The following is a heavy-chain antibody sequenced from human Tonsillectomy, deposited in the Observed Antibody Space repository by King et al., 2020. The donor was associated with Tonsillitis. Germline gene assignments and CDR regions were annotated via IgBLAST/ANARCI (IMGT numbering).Heavy chain of an antibody. J-gene: IGHJ4*02. CDR2: ISFDGSNE. CDR1: GFTFSNYA. D-gene: IGHD3-22*01. Sequence: VQLVESGGGVVQPGRSLRLSCAASGFTFSNYAMHWVRQAPGKGLEWVAVISFDGSNEHYADSVKGRFTISRDNSKNTRYLQMNSLRAEDTAVYYCAREGTSAYYYDTSGSYYFAHWGQGTLVTVPS. CDR3: AREGTSAYYYDTSGSYYFAH. V-gene: IGHV3-30*04.